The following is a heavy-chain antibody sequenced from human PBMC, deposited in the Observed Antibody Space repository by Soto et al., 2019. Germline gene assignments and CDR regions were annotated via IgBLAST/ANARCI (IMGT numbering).Heavy chain of an antibody. V-gene: IGHV1-8*01. D-gene: IGHD3-10*01. J-gene: IGHJ4*02. CDR1: GYSFTSYD. Sequence: QVQLVQYGAEVKKPGASVKVSCKASGYSFTSYDINWVRQATGQGLEWMGWMNPNSGHTGYAQKFQGRVTMARNTSISTAYMELSSLRSEDTAVYYCARGEFLWFGELLRWGQGTLVTVSS. CDR3: ARGEFLWFGELLR. CDR2: MNPNSGHT.